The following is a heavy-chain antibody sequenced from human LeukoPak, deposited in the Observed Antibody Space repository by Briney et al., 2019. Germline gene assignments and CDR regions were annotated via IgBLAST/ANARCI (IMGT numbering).Heavy chain of an antibody. V-gene: IGHV1-18*01. J-gene: IGHJ6*03. Sequence: ASVKVSCKASGYTFINYGISWVRQAPGQGLEWMGWISAENGNTGYVENLQGRVTMTEDTSTDTAYMELSSLRSEDTAVYYCATDGRLGYCSSTSCYKGDYYYYMDVWGKGTTVTVSS. CDR3: ATDGRLGYCSSTSCYKGDYYYYMDV. CDR1: GYTFINYG. CDR2: ISAENGNT. D-gene: IGHD2-2*02.